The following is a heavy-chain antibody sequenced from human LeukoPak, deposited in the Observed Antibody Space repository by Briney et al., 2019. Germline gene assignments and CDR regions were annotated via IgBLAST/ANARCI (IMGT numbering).Heavy chain of an antibody. V-gene: IGHV4-4*02. J-gene: IGHJ5*02. CDR3: ARDRDGYNWGPTGWFDP. D-gene: IGHD5-24*01. Sequence: SGTLSPTCAVSGGSISSSNWWSWVRQPPGKGLEWIGEIYHSGSTNYNPSLKSRVTISVDKSKNQFSLKLSSVTAADTAVYYCARDRDGYNWGPTGWFDPWGQGTLVTVSS. CDR2: IYHSGST. CDR1: GGSISSSNW.